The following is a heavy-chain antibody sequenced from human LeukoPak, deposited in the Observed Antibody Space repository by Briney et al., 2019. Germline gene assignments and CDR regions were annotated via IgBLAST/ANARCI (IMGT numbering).Heavy chain of an antibody. CDR3: ASGYCGGACQLGGVDM. Sequence: SETLSLTCAVYGGSFSGYYWSWLRHPPGKGLEYIGYTHYSGSTNYNPSLKSRVTISLDTSGNQFSLKLSSVTAADTAVYYCASGYCGGACQLGGVDMWGQGTMVTVSS. CDR2: THYSGST. CDR1: GGSFSGYY. D-gene: IGHD2-21*02. J-gene: IGHJ3*02. V-gene: IGHV4-59*01.